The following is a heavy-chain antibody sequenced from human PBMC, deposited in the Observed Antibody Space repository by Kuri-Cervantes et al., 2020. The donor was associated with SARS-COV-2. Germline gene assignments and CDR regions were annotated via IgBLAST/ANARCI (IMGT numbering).Heavy chain of an antibody. Sequence: ASVKVSCKASGGTFSSYAISWVRQATGQGLEWMGWMNPNSGNTGYAQKFQGRVTMTRNTSISTAYMELSSLRSEDTAVYYCASSRGITIFGVVIKYYYGMDVWGQGTTVTVSS. J-gene: IGHJ6*02. D-gene: IGHD3-3*01. CDR1: GGTFSSYA. CDR3: ASSRGITIFGVVIKYYYGMDV. V-gene: IGHV1-8*02. CDR2: MNPNSGNT.